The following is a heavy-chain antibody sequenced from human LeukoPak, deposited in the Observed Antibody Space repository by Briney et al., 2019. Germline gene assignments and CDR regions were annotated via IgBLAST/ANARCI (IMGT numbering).Heavy chain of an antibody. D-gene: IGHD3-10*02. CDR2: IYYSGST. J-gene: IGHJ4*02. V-gene: IGHV4-59*01. Sequence: PSETLSLTCTVSGGSISTYYWSWIRQPQGEGLEWIAYIYYSGSTNYNPSLKSRVSISVDTSKNQFSLKLNSVTAADTAVYYCARVSRELMFFDYWGQGSLVTVSS. CDR3: ARVSRELMFFDY. CDR1: GGSISTYY.